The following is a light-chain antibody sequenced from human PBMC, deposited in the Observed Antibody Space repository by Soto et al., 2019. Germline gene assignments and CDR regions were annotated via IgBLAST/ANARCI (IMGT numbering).Light chain of an antibody. CDR1: RDIGND. CDR3: LQHFNFSWT. V-gene: IGKV1-6*01. CDR2: AAS. Sequence: AIQMTQSPSSLPASVGDIVTITCRASRDIGNDLGWYQQKSGKAPKHLIFAASNLQSGVPSRFSGGGSGADFTLTISSLQADDFATYYCLQHFNFSWTFGQGTKV. J-gene: IGKJ1*01.